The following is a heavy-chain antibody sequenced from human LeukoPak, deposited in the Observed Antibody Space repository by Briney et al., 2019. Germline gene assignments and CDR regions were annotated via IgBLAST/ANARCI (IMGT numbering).Heavy chain of an antibody. CDR1: GGSISSYY. V-gene: IGHV4-59*12. CDR3: ARTTVTINWFDP. J-gene: IGHJ5*02. D-gene: IGHD4-17*01. Sequence: TSSETLSLTCTVSGGSISSYYWSWIRQPPGKGLEWIGYIYYSGSTNYNPSLKSRVTISVDTSKNQFSLKLSSVTAADTAVYYCARTTVTINWFDPWGQGTLVTVSS. CDR2: IYYSGST.